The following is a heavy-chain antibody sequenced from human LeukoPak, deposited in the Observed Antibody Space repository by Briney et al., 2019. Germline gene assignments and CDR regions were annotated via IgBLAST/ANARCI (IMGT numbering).Heavy chain of an antibody. J-gene: IGHJ6*02. V-gene: IGHV4-31*03. D-gene: IGHD5-12*01. CDR2: IYYSGST. CDR3: AREGSAGGYSGYDYYYYYGMDV. Sequence: PSETLSLTCTVSGGSISSGGYYWSWIRQHPGKGLEWIGYIYYSGSTYYNPSLKSRVTISVDTSKNQFSLKLSSVTAADTAVYYCAREGSAGGYSGYDYYYYYGMDVWGQGTTVTVSS. CDR1: GGSISSGGYY.